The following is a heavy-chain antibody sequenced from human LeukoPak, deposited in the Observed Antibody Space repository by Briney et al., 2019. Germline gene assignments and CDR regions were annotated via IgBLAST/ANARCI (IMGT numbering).Heavy chain of an antibody. CDR1: GFTFSSYG. CDR3: AKVRYSGYDAPSYYFDY. Sequence: GGSLRLSCAASGFTFSSYGMHCVRQAPGKGLEWVAVISYDGSNKYYADSVKGRFTISRDNSKNTLYLQMNSLRAEDTAVYYCAKVRYSGYDAPSYYFDYWGQGTLVTVSS. D-gene: IGHD5-12*01. V-gene: IGHV3-30*18. J-gene: IGHJ4*02. CDR2: ISYDGSNK.